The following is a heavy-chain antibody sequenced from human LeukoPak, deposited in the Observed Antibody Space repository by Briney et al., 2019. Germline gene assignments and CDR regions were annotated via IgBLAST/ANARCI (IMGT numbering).Heavy chain of an antibody. CDR1: GYRFSRYG. Sequence: GASVKVACKASGYRFSRYGISWVRQVPGQGLEWMGWISPNGDINRAQKFQGRGTMTRDTATNTAHMEMKSLTSDDTAVYYCAGTPRRFLEWSYFDYWGQGTLGTVSS. CDR3: AGTPRRFLEWSYFDY. D-gene: IGHD3-3*01. CDR2: ISPNGDI. V-gene: IGHV1-18*04. J-gene: IGHJ4*02.